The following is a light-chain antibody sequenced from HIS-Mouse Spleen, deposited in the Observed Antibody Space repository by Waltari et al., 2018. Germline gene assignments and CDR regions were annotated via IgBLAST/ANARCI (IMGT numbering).Light chain of an antibody. V-gene: IGLV2-8*01. J-gene: IGLJ2*01. CDR3: SSYAGSNIVV. Sequence: QSALTQPPSASASPGQSVSISCTGTNSDVGGYNYLSCYQQLPGKAPKPMIYEVSKRPSGVPDRFSGSKSGNTASLTVSGLQAEDEADYYCSSYAGSNIVVFGGGTKLTVL. CDR1: NSDVGGYNY. CDR2: EVS.